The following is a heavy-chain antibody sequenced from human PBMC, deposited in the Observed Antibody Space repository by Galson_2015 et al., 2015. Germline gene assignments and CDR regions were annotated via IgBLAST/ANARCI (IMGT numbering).Heavy chain of an antibody. CDR2: IYYSGST. CDR3: AREGFRDYVWGSYRFDY. V-gene: IGHV4-39*07. D-gene: IGHD3-16*02. J-gene: IGHJ4*02. CDR1: GGSISSSSYY. Sequence: SETLSLTCTVSGGSISSSSYYWGWIRQPPGKGLEWIGSIYYSGSTYYNPSLKSRVTISVDTSKNQFSLKLSSVTAADTAVYYCAREGFRDYVWGSYRFDYWGQGTLVTVSS.